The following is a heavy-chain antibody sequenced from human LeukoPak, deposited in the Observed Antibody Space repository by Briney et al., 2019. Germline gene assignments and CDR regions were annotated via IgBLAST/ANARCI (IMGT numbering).Heavy chain of an antibody. CDR1: GFTFSSYA. D-gene: IGHD3-9*01. V-gene: IGHV3-74*01. J-gene: IGHJ5*02. Sequence: GGSLRLSCAASGFTFSSYAMHWVRQAPGKGLMCVSRINIDGSITRYADSVKGRFTISRDNAKNTLYLQMSSLRAEDTAVYYCVRDLLTGFDPWGQGTLVTVSS. CDR3: VRDLLTGFDP. CDR2: INIDGSIT.